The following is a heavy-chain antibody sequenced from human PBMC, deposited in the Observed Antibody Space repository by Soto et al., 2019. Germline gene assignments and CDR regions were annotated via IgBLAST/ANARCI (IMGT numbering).Heavy chain of an antibody. V-gene: IGHV4-34*01. CDR3: TRGERGIVTPVVDAFVI. J-gene: IGHJ3*02. CDR1: GGFVSSGTYY. Sequence: QVQLQQWGAGLLKPSETLSLTCAVYGGFVSSGTYYWSWIRQPPGKGLELIGEMSHSGGTHFNPSLKGRLTISVDTSKNQFSRTMSAVTAADTALYCCTRGERGIVTPVVDAFVIWRPGTMVTLPS. D-gene: IGHD2-15*01. CDR2: MSHSGGT.